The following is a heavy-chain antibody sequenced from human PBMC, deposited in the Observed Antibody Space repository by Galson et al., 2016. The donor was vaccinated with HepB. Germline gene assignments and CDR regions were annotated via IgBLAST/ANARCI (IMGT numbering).Heavy chain of an antibody. J-gene: IGHJ5*02. CDR1: PGSIHGGGYL. CDR3: AGGIFGVSGLFDH. CDR2: VFHNGSA. Sequence: QVQLQESGPGLVKPSETLSLTCTASPGSIHGGGYLWSWIRQPPGKALEWMGTVFHNGSALYNPSLKSRVVIFIDTSRDHFSLKLTSVTAADTAVYYCAGGIFGVSGLFDHWGQGTPVTVSS. D-gene: IGHD3-3*01. V-gene: IGHV4-39*07.